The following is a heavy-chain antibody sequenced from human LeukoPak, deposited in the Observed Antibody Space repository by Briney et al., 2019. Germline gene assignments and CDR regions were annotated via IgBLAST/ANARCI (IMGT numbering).Heavy chain of an antibody. CDR2: INAYNGNT. CDR3: ARDRHIAAAVYYYYMAV. J-gene: IGHJ6*03. V-gene: IGHV1-18*01. D-gene: IGHD6-13*01. CDR1: GYTFTSYI. Sequence: ASVKVSCKASGYTFTSYIISWVRQAPGQGLAWMGWINAYNGNTDYAQRVQGRVTMTTDTSTSTAYMELRSLRSDDTAVYYCARDRHIAAAVYYYYMAVWGKGTPVTVSS.